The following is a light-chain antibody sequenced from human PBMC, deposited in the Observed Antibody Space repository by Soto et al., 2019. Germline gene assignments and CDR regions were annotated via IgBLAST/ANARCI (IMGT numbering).Light chain of an antibody. CDR3: QQYGSSPPMYT. CDR2: GAS. V-gene: IGKV3-20*01. Sequence: EIVLTQSPGTLSLSPGERATLSCRASQSVSSSYLAWYQQKPGQAPRLLIYGASSRATGIPDRFSGSGSGTGFTLTISRLEPEDFAVYYCQQYGSSPPMYTFGQGTKLEIK. J-gene: IGKJ2*01. CDR1: QSVSSSY.